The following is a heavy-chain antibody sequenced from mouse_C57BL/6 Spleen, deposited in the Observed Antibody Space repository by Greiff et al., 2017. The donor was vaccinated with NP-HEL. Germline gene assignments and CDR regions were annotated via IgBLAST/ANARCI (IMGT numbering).Heavy chain of an antibody. V-gene: IGHV5-6*02. CDR3: ARTYYYGSSYDYAMYY. J-gene: IGHJ4*01. D-gene: IGHD1-1*01. CDR2: ISSGGSYT. Sequence: DVKLVESGGDLVKPGGSLKLSCAASGFTFSSYGMSWVRQTPDKRLEWVATISSGGSYTYYPDSVKGRFTISRDNAKNTLYLQMSSLKSEDTAMYYCARTYYYGSSYDYAMYYWGQGTSVTVSS. CDR1: GFTFSSYG.